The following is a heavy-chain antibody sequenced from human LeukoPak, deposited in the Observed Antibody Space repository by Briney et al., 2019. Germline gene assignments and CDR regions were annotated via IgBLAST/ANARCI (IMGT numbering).Heavy chain of an antibody. Sequence: SETLSLSCTVSGGSISSYYWSWIRQPPGKGLEWIGYIYYSGSINYNPSLKSRVTISVDTSKNQFSLKLSSVTAADTAVYYCARVAETGTFFDYWGQGTLVTVSS. CDR3: ARVAETGTFFDY. J-gene: IGHJ4*02. CDR2: IYYSGSI. CDR1: GGSISSYY. D-gene: IGHD1-1*01. V-gene: IGHV4-59*01.